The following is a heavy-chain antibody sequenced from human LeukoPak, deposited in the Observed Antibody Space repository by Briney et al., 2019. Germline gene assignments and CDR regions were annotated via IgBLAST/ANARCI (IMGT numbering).Heavy chain of an antibody. D-gene: IGHD3-10*02. J-gene: IGHJ4*02. CDR2: ISGSGSYI. Sequence: NPGGSLRLSCAASGFTFSDYSMNWVRQTPRKGLEWVSCISGSGSYIYYADSVKGRFTISRDNAKNSLHLQVNSLRAEDTAVYYGLGERFHCSGAPKFDVWGQGTLVTVSS. V-gene: IGHV3-21*06. CDR3: LGERFHCSGAPKFDV. CDR1: GFTFSDYS.